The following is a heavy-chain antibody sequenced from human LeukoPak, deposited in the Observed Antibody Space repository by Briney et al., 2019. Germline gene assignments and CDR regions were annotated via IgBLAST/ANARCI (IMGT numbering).Heavy chain of an antibody. CDR2: ISSSSSYI. V-gene: IGHV3-21*01. D-gene: IGHD2-21*02. CDR3: ASGLAYCGGDCYGY. J-gene: IGHJ4*02. CDR1: GFTFSSHS. Sequence: GGSLRLSCAASGFTFSSHSMNWVRQAPGKGLEWVSSISSSSSYIYYADSVKGRFTISRDNAKNSLYLQMNSLRAEDTAVYYCASGLAYCGGDCYGYWGQGTLVTVSS.